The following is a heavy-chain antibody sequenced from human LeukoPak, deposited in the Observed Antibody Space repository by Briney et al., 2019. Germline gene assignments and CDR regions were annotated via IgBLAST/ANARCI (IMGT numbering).Heavy chain of an antibody. Sequence: GESLKISCKGSGYRFTDYWIGWVRQMPGKGLEWMGIIYPGDSDTRYSPSFQGQVTISADKSINTAHLQWSSLKASDTAMYYCARGAAGSTPDYYSFGLDVWGRGSTVRVSS. D-gene: IGHD6-13*01. V-gene: IGHV5-51*01. CDR3: ARGAAGSTPDYYSFGLDV. J-gene: IGHJ6*02. CDR1: GYRFTDYW. CDR2: IYPGDSDT.